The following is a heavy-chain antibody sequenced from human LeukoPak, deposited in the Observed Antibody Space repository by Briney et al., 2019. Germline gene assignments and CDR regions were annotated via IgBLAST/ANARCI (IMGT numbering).Heavy chain of an antibody. CDR3: AREILRVTTDY. Sequence: GGPLRLSCAASGFTFSSYSMNWVRQAPGKGLEWVSSISSSSSYIYYADSVKSRFTISRDNAKNSLYLQMNSLRAEDTAVYYCAREILRVTTDYWGQGTLVTVSS. CDR1: GFTFSSYS. V-gene: IGHV3-21*01. J-gene: IGHJ4*02. D-gene: IGHD4-17*01. CDR2: ISSSSSYI.